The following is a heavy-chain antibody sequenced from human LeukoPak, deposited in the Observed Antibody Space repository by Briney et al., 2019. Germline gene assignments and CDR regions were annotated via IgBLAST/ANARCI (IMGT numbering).Heavy chain of an antibody. V-gene: IGHV4-4*07. CDR3: AKWGIGNNWDIDDH. Sequence: SETLSLTCTVSGVSITSYFWSWIRQPAGKGLEWIGRIYNTGNTNYNPSLKSRVTMSVDTSKSQFSLKLSSVTAADTAVYYCAKWGIGNNWDIDDHWGQGTLVTVSS. J-gene: IGHJ4*02. CDR1: GVSITSYF. D-gene: IGHD1-1*01. CDR2: IYNTGNT.